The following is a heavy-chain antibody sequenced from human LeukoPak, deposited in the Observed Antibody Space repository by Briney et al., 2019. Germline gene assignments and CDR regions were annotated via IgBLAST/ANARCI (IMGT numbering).Heavy chain of an antibody. CDR3: ARAGESYYYDSSGYFNWFDP. Sequence: VASVKVSCKASGYTFTGYYMHWVRQAPGQGLEWMGWINPNSGGTNYAQKFQGRVTMTRDTSISTAYMELSRLRSDDTAVYYCARAGESYYYDSSGYFNWFDPWGQGTLVTVSS. J-gene: IGHJ5*02. CDR1: GYTFTGYY. D-gene: IGHD3-22*01. CDR2: INPNSGGT. V-gene: IGHV1-2*02.